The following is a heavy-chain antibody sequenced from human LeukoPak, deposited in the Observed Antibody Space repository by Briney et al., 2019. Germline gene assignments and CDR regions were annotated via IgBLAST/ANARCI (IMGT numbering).Heavy chain of an antibody. D-gene: IGHD6-13*01. Sequence: SETLSLTCTVSGGSIYSSYYYWGWIRQPPGKGLEWIATIYYNKSTYYNPSLKRRVTISADMSKNQFSLRLSSVTAADTAVYYCARLEPGIAAAGSAVWGQGTLVTVSS. CDR2: IYYNKST. CDR3: ARLEPGIAAAGSAV. J-gene: IGHJ4*02. CDR1: GGSIYSSYYY. V-gene: IGHV4-39*01.